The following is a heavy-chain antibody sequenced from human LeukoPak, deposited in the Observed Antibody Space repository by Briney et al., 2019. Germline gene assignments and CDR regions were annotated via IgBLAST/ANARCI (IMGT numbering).Heavy chain of an antibody. J-gene: IGHJ4*02. CDR1: GFPFGDYA. CDR2: IRSKFYCGTT. CDR3: TRDGLGIAVDVYLSFDY. V-gene: IGHV3-49*03. D-gene: IGHD6-19*01. Sequence: PGRSLSLSCTAPGFPFGDYAMIWFRQAPGKGLESVGFIRSKFYCGTTEYAATEKCRFTISRHDSKSIASLPMNSLKTEDTAVYYCTRDGLGIAVDVYLSFDYWGQGTLVTVSS.